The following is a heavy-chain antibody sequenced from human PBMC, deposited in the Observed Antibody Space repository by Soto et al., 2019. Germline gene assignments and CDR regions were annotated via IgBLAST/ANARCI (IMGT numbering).Heavy chain of an antibody. CDR1: GGSISSGGYY. J-gene: IGHJ3*02. CDR2: IYYSGST. D-gene: IGHD4-17*01. Sequence: SETLSLTCTVSGGSISSGGYYWSWIRQNPGKGLEWIGYIYYSGSTYYNPSLKSRVTISVDTSKNQFSLKLSSVTAADTAVYYCARQLLYGDYADAFDIWGQGTMVTVSS. V-gene: IGHV4-31*03. CDR3: ARQLLYGDYADAFDI.